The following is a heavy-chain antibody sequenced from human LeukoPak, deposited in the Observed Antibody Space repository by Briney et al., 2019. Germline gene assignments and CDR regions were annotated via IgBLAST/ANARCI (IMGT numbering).Heavy chain of an antibody. V-gene: IGHV1-8*01. CDR3: ARGAPGSYCSGGSCPYFDY. Sequence: ASVKVSCKASGYTFTSYDINWVRQATGQGLEWMGWVNPNSGHTGYAQKFQGRVTMTRNTSISTAYMELSSLTSKDTAVYYCARGAPGSYCSGGSCPYFDYWGQGTLVSVSS. CDR2: VNPNSGHT. CDR1: GYTFTSYD. D-gene: IGHD2-15*01. J-gene: IGHJ4*02.